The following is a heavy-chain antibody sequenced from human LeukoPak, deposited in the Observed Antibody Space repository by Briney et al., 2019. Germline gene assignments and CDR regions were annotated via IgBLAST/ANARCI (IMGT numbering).Heavy chain of an antibody. Sequence: SQTLSLTCTVSGGSISSGGYYWSWIRQHPGKGLEWIGYIYYSGSTYYNPSLKSRVTISVDTSKNQFSLKLSSVTAADTAVYYCARLEALRFLWASDIWGQGTMVTVSS. D-gene: IGHD3-3*01. CDR3: ARLEALRFLWASDI. V-gene: IGHV4-31*03. CDR1: GGSISSGGYY. CDR2: IYYSGST. J-gene: IGHJ3*02.